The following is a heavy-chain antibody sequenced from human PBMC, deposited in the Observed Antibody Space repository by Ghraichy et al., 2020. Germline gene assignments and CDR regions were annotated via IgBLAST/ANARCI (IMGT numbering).Heavy chain of an antibody. CDR1: GFTFNSCH. CDR3: ARHYKGLATSKPYWYFDL. V-gene: IGHV3-21*01. D-gene: IGHD3-10*01. J-gene: IGHJ2*01. Sequence: GESLNISCAASGFTFNSCHMNWVRQAPGKGLEWVSSISSDSKYIYYTDSVKGRFTISRDNANNSLYLQTNSLRAEDTAVYYCARHYKGLATSKPYWYFDLWGRGSLVTVSS. CDR2: ISSDSKYI.